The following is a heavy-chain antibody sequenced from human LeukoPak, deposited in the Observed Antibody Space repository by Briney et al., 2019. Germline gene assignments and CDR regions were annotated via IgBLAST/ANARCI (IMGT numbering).Heavy chain of an antibody. CDR2: IYYSGST. D-gene: IGHD2-15*01. CDR3: ARLRGCSGGSCYYPNFDS. CDR1: GGSITSYY. V-gene: IGHV4-59*08. J-gene: IGHJ4*02. Sequence: SETLSLTCTVSGGSITSYYSSWIRHPPGKGLEWMWYIYYSGSTTYNPPLKSRVTLSVDTSKNQFSLKLSSVAAADTAVYYCARLRGCSGGSCYYPNFDSWGQGTLVTVSS.